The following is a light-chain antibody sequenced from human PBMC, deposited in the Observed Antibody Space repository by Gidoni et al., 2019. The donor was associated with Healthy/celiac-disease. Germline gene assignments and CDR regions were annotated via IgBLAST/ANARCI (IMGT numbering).Light chain of an antibody. J-gene: IGLJ2*01. Sequence: QSALTQPASVSGSPGQSITISCTGTSSDVGSYNPVSWYQQHPGKAPKLMIYEVSKRPSGVSNRFSGSKSGNTASLTISGLQAEDEADYYCCSYAGSSTNVVFGGGTKLTVL. CDR2: EVS. V-gene: IGLV2-23*02. CDR1: SSDVGSYNP. CDR3: CSYAGSSTNVV.